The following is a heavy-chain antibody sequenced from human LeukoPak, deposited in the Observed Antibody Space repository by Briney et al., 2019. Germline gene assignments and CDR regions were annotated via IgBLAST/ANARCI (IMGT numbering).Heavy chain of an antibody. J-gene: IGHJ4*02. CDR1: GYSITSTYW. D-gene: IGHD3-22*01. CDR2: LHHSGST. Sequence: SETLSLTCAVSGYSITSTYWWGWIRQTPGRGLEWIGSLHHSGSTSYSPSLKSRVTISVDTSKNQFSLRLSSVTAADTAVYYCARVGGDDSTGHYSVDYWGQGTLVSVSS. CDR3: ARVGGDDSTGHYSVDY. V-gene: IGHV4-38-2*01.